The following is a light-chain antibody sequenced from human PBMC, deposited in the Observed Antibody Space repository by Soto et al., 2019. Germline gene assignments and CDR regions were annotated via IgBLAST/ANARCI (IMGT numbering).Light chain of an antibody. CDR3: QQYDSSPKT. V-gene: IGKV3-20*01. J-gene: IGKJ1*01. CDR2: DAS. CDR1: QSVSSSY. Sequence: EIVLTQAPGTLSLSPGERATLSCRASQSVSSSYLAWYQQKPGQAPRLLIYDASSRATGIPDRFSGSGSGTDFTLTISRLQPEDFATYYCQQYDSSPKTFGQGTKVDIK.